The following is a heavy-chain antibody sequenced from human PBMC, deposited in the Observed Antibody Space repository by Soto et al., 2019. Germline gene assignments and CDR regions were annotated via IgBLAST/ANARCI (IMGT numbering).Heavy chain of an antibody. CDR1: GFPFSSYW. CDR2: INSDGSSI. D-gene: IGHD6-19*01. J-gene: IGHJ4*02. Sequence: PGGSLRLSCAASGFPFSSYWMHWVRTATGKGLVWVSRINSDGSSISYADSVKGRFTISRDNAKNTLYLQMNSLRVEDTAVYYCAREAGYSSGWRQDYWGQGTLVTVSS. V-gene: IGHV3-74*01. CDR3: AREAGYSSGWRQDY.